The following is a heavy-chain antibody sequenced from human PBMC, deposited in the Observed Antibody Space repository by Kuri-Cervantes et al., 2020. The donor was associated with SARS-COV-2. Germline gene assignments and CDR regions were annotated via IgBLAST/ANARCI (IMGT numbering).Heavy chain of an antibody. CDR3: AREFSAMVRAPTAAFDI. Sequence: LSLTCAASGFTFSNYAMSWVRQAPGMGLKWVSAIGASGATTYYADSVKGRFTISRDNSKSTVYVQMNSLRAEDTAVYYCAREFSAMVRAPTAAFDIWGQGTMVTVSS. CDR1: GFTFSNYA. D-gene: IGHD4/OR15-4a*01. V-gene: IGHV3-23*01. CDR2: IGASGATT. J-gene: IGHJ3*02.